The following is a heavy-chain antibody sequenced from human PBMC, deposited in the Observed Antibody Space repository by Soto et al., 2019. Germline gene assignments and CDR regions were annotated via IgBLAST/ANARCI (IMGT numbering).Heavy chain of an antibody. J-gene: IGHJ5*02. CDR3: AREGVGYSNTAAFDP. Sequence: PSETLSLTCTVSGGSISSGGYYWSWIRQHPGKGPEWIGYIYHSGNTYYNPSLKSRFTISVDTSKNQFSLKVRSVTAADTAVYYCAREGVGYSNTAAFDPWGRGTLVTVSS. V-gene: IGHV4-31*02. D-gene: IGHD6-13*01. CDR2: IYHSGNT. CDR1: GGSISSGGYY.